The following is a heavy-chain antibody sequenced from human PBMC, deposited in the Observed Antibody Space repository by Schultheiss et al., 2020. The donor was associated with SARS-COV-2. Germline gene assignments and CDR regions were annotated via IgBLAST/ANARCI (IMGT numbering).Heavy chain of an antibody. Sequence: SETLSLTCTVSGGSFSGYYWSWIRQPPGKGLEWIGEINHSGSTNYNPSLKSRVTISVDTSKNQFSLKLSSVTAADTAVYYCARAYDSSHFDIWGQGTMVTVSS. D-gene: IGHD3-22*01. CDR2: INHSGST. V-gene: IGHV4-34*01. CDR1: GGSFSGYY. CDR3: ARAYDSSHFDI. J-gene: IGHJ3*02.